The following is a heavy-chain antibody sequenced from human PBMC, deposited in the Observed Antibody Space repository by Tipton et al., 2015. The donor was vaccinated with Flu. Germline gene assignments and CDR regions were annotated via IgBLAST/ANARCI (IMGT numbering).Heavy chain of an antibody. CDR3: AKIGYCSETTCYYNWFDP. CDR1: GDSITDYY. J-gene: IGHJ5*02. CDR2: IYHTGST. Sequence: TLSLTCTVSGDSITDYYWSWIRQPPGKGLEWIGYIYHTGSTNYNPSLKSRVTISVDTSKNQFSLRLSSVTAADTAVYYCAKIGYCSETTCYYNWFDPWGQGTLVTVSS. D-gene: IGHD2-2*03. V-gene: IGHV4-59*01.